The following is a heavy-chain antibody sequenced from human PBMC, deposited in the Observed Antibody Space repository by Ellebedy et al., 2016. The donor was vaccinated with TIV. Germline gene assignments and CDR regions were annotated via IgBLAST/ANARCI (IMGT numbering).Heavy chain of an antibody. CDR3: AREYSGSYHSGGY. V-gene: IGHV1-46*01. D-gene: IGHD1-26*01. CDR1: GYTFTNYY. Sequence: AASVKVSCKASGYTFTNYYMHWVRQAPGQGLEWMGLINPSGDATIYAQNFQGRVTMTRDTSTSTVYMELSSLRSEDTAVYYCAREYSGSYHSGGYWGQGTLVTVSS. J-gene: IGHJ4*02. CDR2: INPSGDAT.